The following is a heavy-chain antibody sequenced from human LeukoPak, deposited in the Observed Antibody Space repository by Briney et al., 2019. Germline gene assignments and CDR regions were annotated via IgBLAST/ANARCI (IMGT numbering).Heavy chain of an antibody. J-gene: IGHJ6*03. CDR3: ARGRVPAAIPYYYYMDV. V-gene: IGHV1-69*13. CDR1: GGTFSSYA. CDR2: IIPIFGTA. D-gene: IGHD2-2*02. Sequence: GASVKVSCKASGGTFSSYAISWVRQAPGQGLEWMGGIIPIFGTANYAQKFQGRVTITADESTSTPYMELSSLRSEDTAVYYCARGRVPAAIPYYYYMDVWGKGTTVTVSS.